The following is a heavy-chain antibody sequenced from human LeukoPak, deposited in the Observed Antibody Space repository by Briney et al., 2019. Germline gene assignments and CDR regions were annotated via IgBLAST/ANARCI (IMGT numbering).Heavy chain of an antibody. J-gene: IGHJ4*02. Sequence: SETLSLTCTVSGGSIGSYYWSWIRQPPGKGLEWIGYIYYSGSTNYNPSLKSRVTISVDTSKNQFSLKLSSVTAADTAVYYCARADSSRARIDYWGQGTLVTVSS. CDR2: IYYSGST. CDR1: GGSIGSYY. V-gene: IGHV4-59*01. CDR3: ARADSSRARIDY. D-gene: IGHD3-22*01.